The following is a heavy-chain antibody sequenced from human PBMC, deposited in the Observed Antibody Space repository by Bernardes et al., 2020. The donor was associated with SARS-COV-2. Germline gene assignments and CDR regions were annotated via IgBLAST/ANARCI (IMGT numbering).Heavy chain of an antibody. D-gene: IGHD3-10*01. CDR3: TRAYFFGLGTYYEDYFDH. V-gene: IGHV3-49*04. J-gene: IGHJ4*02. CDR2: IRSRSHSGTT. CDR1: GFSFGDYG. Sequence: GGSLRLSCITSGFSFGDYGMSWVRQAPGKGLEWLGFIRSRSHSGTTEYAASVRGRFTISRDDSNSIAYLQMNSLKIEDTAVYYCTRAYFFGLGTYYEDYFDHWGQGTLVTVSS.